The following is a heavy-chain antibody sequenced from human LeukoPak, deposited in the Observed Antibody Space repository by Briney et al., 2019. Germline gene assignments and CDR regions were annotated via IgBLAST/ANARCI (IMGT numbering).Heavy chain of an antibody. V-gene: IGHV3-74*01. Sequence: GGSLRLSCAASGFTFSSYSMNWVRQAPEKGLVWVSRINSDGSSTSYADSVKGRFTISRDNAKNTLYLQMNSLRAEDTAVYYCARVGAAGGEFDYWGQGTLVTVSS. J-gene: IGHJ4*02. CDR2: INSDGSST. CDR1: GFTFSSYS. CDR3: ARVGAAGGEFDY. D-gene: IGHD6-13*01.